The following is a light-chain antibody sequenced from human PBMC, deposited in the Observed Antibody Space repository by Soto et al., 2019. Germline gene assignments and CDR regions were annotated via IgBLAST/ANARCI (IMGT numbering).Light chain of an antibody. Sequence: DIQMTQSPSTLSASVGGRVTITCRASQTISSWLAWYQQKPGEVPKLLIYKASVLESGVPSRFSGSGSRTEITLTISRRQPEYVATYYCQHWSFGQGTKVDIK. V-gene: IGKV1-5*03. CDR2: KAS. J-gene: IGKJ1*01. CDR3: QHWS. CDR1: QTISSW.